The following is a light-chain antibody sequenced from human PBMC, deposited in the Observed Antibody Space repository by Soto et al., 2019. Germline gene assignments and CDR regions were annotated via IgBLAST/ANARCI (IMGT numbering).Light chain of an antibody. CDR1: QTISYW. Sequence: DIQMTQSPSTLSASVGDRVTITCRASQTISYWLAWYQQKPGKAPKLLIYRASMLGSGVPARFSGSGSGTEFTLTISGLQPDDFATYYCQQYSSDFRTFGQGTKVEIK. J-gene: IGKJ1*01. V-gene: IGKV1-5*03. CDR2: RAS. CDR3: QQYSSDFRT.